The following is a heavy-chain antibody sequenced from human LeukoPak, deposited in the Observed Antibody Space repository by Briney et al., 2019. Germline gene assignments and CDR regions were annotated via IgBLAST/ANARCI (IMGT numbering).Heavy chain of an antibody. CDR3: ARREYSSSSAYYYGMDV. D-gene: IGHD6-6*01. CDR1: GGSFSGYY. Sequence: PSETLSLTCAVYGGSFSGYYWSWIRQPPGKGLEWIGEINHSGSTNYNPSLKSRVTISVDTSKNQFSLKLSSVTAADTAVYYCARREYSSSSAYYYGMDVWGQGNTVTVSS. J-gene: IGHJ6*02. CDR2: INHSGST. V-gene: IGHV4-34*01.